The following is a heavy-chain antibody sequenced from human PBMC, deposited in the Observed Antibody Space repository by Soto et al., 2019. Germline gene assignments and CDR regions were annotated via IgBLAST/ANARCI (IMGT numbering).Heavy chain of an antibody. J-gene: IGHJ6*02. V-gene: IGHV1-2*02. Sequence: ASVKVSCKASGYTFTGYYMHWVRQAPGQGLEWMGWINPNSGGTNYAQKFQGQVTISADKSISTAYLQWSSLKASDTAMYYCTARHGMDVWGQGTTVTVSS. CDR2: INPNSGGT. CDR3: TARHGMDV. CDR1: GYTFTGYY. D-gene: IGHD6-6*01.